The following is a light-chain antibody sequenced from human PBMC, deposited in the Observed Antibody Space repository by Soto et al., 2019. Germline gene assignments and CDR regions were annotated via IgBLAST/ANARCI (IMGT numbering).Light chain of an antibody. CDR2: DAS. CDR1: QDISNY. CDR3: QQYDNLPLT. V-gene: IGKV1-33*01. J-gene: IGKJ4*01. Sequence: DIQMTQSPSSLSASVGDRVTITCQASQDISNYLNWYQQKPGKAPKLLIYDASNLETGVPSRFSGRGSVTDFTFTISSLQPEDSATYYCQQYDNLPLTFGGGTKVEIK.